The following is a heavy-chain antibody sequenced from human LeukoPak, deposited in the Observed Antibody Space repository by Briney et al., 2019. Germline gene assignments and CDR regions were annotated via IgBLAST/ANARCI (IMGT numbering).Heavy chain of an antibody. D-gene: IGHD6-6*01. CDR1: GFTFSSYG. V-gene: IGHV3-33*01. J-gene: IGHJ6*02. CDR3: ARELRRATRRPEYSSSSSPRYYYYGMDV. CDR2: IWYDGSNK. Sequence: GGSLRLSCAASGFTFSSYGMHWVRQAPGKGLEWVAVIWYDGSNKYYADSVKGRFTISRDNSKNTLYLQMNSLRAEDTAVYYCARELRRATRRPEYSSSSSPRYYYYGMDVWGQGTTVTVSS.